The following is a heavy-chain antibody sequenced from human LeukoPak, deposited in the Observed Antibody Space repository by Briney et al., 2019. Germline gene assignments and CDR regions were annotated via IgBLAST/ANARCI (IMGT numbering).Heavy chain of an antibody. CDR3: ARAVRGWPSDY. D-gene: IGHD3-10*01. J-gene: IGHJ4*02. CDR1: GGSISSSSYY. Sequence: SETLSLTCTVSGGSISSSSYYWGWIRQPPGKGLEWIGSIYYSGSTYYNPSLKSRVTISVDTSKNQFSLKLSSVTAADTAVYYCARAVRGWPSDYWGQGTLVTVSS. V-gene: IGHV4-39*07. CDR2: IYYSGST.